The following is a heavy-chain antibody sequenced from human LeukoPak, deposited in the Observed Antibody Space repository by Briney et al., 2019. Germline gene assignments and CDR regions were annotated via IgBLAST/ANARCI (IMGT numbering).Heavy chain of an antibody. Sequence: SETLSLTCSVSGASISSHYWSWIRQPPGKGLEWIGYISYSGSTNYDPSLKSRVTISVDTSKNQFSLKVSSVTAADTAVYFCARVRASLTIDYWGQGALVTVSS. CDR1: GASISSHY. CDR3: ARVRASLTIDY. J-gene: IGHJ4*02. V-gene: IGHV4-59*11. CDR2: ISYSGST.